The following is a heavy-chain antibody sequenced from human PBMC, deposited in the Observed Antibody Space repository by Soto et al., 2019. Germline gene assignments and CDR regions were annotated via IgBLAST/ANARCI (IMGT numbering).Heavy chain of an antibody. Sequence: LSLTCTVSGCSINGGGYYWRWISQHPGKGLEWIGYIYYSGSTYYNPSRKSRATISVDTSKNQFSLKLSSVTAADTAVYYCSTRRVDPTNWCDPWGQGTLVTVSS. CDR2: IYYSGST. V-gene: IGHV4-31*03. D-gene: IGHD2-15*01. CDR1: GCSINGGGYY. CDR3: STRRVDPTNWCDP. J-gene: IGHJ5*02.